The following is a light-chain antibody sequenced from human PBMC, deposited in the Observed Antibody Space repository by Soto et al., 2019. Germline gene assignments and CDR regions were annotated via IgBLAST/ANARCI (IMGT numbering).Light chain of an antibody. Sequence: QPVLTQPASVSGSPGQSITISCTETSSDVGAYNYVSWYQQHPGKAPELMIYDVSHRPSGISDRFSGSQSGNTASLTISGLQAEDEANYFCSSYTSSSTVFGGGTKVTVL. V-gene: IGLV2-14*03. CDR2: DVS. CDR1: SSDVGAYNY. CDR3: SSYTSSSTV. J-gene: IGLJ3*02.